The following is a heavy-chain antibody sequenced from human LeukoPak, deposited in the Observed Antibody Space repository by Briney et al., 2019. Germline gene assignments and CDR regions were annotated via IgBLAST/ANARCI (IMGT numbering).Heavy chain of an antibody. CDR1: GGSFSAYY. CDR2: IYYSGYT. V-gene: IGHV4-34*01. CDR3: AKHYHNDAQASFHY. Sequence: SETLSLTCAVYGGSFSAYYWSWIRQPPGKGLEWIGTIYYSGYTYYNPSLNSRVIISVDTSKNQFSLRLSSVTAADTAIYYCAKHYHNDAQASFHYWGQGTLVTVSS. D-gene: IGHD3-22*01. J-gene: IGHJ4*02.